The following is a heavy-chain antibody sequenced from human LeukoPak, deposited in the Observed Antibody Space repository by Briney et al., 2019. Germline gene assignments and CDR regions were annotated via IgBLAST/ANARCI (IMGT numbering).Heavy chain of an antibody. J-gene: IGHJ4*02. CDR3: AREVGGSGSYWDKETFYFDY. Sequence: GGSLRLSCAASGFAFGSYKMNWVRQAPGKGLEWISYISSSSSIIYYADSVKGRFTISRDNDKSSLYLQMNSLRVEDTAVYYCAREVGGSGSYWDKETFYFDYWGQGILVTVSS. CDR1: GFAFGSYK. CDR2: ISSSSSII. V-gene: IGHV3-48*01. D-gene: IGHD3-10*01.